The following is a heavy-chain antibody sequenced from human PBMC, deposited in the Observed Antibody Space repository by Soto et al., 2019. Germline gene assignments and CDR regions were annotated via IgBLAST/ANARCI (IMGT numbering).Heavy chain of an antibody. CDR3: ARDSPYYDFWSGYYCY. Sequence: GGSLRLSCAASGFTFSSYSMNWVRQAPGKGLEWVSYISSSSSTIYYADSVKGRFTISRDNAKNSLYLQMNSLRAEDTAVYYCARDSPYYDFWSGYYCYWGQGTLVTVSS. V-gene: IGHV3-48*01. J-gene: IGHJ4*02. CDR1: GFTFSSYS. CDR2: ISSSSSTI. D-gene: IGHD3-3*01.